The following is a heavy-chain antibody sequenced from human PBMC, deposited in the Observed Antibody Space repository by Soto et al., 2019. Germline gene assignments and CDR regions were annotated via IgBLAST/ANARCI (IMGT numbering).Heavy chain of an antibody. CDR3: ARDVYCSGGSCYPYYFYY. V-gene: IGHV3-33*01. CDR1: GFTFSSYG. D-gene: IGHD2-15*01. J-gene: IGHJ4*02. Sequence: QVQLVESGGGVVQPGRSLRLSCAASGFTFSSYGMHWVRQAPGKGLEWVAVIWYDGSNKYYADSVKGRFTISRDNSKNTLYLQMNSLRAEDTAVYYCARDVYCSGGSCYPYYFYYWGQGTLVTVSS. CDR2: IWYDGSNK.